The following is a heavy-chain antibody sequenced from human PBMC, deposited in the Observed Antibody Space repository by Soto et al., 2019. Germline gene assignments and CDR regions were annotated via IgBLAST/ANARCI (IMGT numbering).Heavy chain of an antibody. D-gene: IGHD1-26*01. Sequence: GGSLRLSCAASGFTFSSYSMNWVRQAPGKGLEWVSCIKSDRSDIYYADSVKGRFTISRDNSKNTLYLQMNSLRAEDTAVYYCARDRYPFDYWGQGTLVTVSS. J-gene: IGHJ4*02. V-gene: IGHV3-21*04. CDR3: ARDRYPFDY. CDR1: GFTFSSYS. CDR2: IKSDRSDI.